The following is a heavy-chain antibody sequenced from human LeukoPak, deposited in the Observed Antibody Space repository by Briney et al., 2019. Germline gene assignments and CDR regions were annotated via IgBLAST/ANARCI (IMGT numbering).Heavy chain of an antibody. Sequence: ASVKVSCKASGYTFISYEINWVRQATGQGLEWMGWMNPNSGNTGYAQKFQGRVTFTRDTPINTAYMELSSLRSGDTAVYYCARDYPYYYYMDVWGKGTTVTVSS. CDR2: MNPNSGNT. J-gene: IGHJ6*03. V-gene: IGHV1-8*03. CDR3: ARDYPYYYYMDV. CDR1: GYTFISYE.